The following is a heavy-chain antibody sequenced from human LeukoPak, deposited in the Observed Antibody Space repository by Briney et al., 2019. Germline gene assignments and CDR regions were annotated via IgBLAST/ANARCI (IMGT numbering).Heavy chain of an antibody. D-gene: IGHD3-16*01. CDR1: GFTFSSYW. Sequence: GGSLRLSCAASGFTFSSYWMTWVRQAPGKGLEWVANIKHNGDELNYVGSVEGRFTVSRDNAKNSLYLHMTSLRAEDTAVYYCARELRTFDSWGQGTLVTVSS. V-gene: IGHV3-7*01. CDR2: IKHNGDEL. J-gene: IGHJ4*02. CDR3: ARELRTFDS.